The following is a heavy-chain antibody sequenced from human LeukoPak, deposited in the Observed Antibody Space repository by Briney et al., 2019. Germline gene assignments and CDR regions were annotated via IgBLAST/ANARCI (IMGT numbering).Heavy chain of an antibody. CDR2: IYYSGTT. CDR1: GGSISSGGYS. Sequence: SQTLSLTCAVSGGSISSGGYSWSRIRQPPGKGLEWIGYIYYSGTTYYNPSLKSRVTMSVDTSKNQFSLKLSSVTAADTAVYYCARAACGGSCYSWTLADYWGQGTLVTVS. D-gene: IGHD2-15*01. V-gene: IGHV4-30-4*07. CDR3: ARAACGGSCYSWTLADY. J-gene: IGHJ4*02.